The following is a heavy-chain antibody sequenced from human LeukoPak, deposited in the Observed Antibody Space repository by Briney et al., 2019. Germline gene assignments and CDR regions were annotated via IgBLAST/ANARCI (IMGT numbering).Heavy chain of an antibody. V-gene: IGHV5-51*01. J-gene: IGHJ5*02. Sequence: GESLKISCKGSGYSFTSYWIGWVRQMPGKGLEWMGIIYPGDSDTRYSPSFQGQVTISADKSISTAYLQWSSLKASDTAMYYCARGVGSSSWFNWFDPWGQGTLVTVSS. D-gene: IGHD6-13*01. CDR3: ARGVGSSSWFNWFDP. CDR1: GYSFTSYW. CDR2: IYPGDSDT.